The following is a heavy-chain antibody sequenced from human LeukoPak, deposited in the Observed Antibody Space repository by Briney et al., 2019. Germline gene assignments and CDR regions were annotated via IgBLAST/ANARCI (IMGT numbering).Heavy chain of an antibody. Sequence: PGGSLRLSCAASGFTFSSYSMNWVRQAPGKGLEWVSYISSSSSTIYYADSVKGRFTISRDNAKNSLYLQMNSLRAEDTAVYYCARGSDGQQLEPDYWGQGTLVTVSS. CDR2: ISSSSSTI. CDR1: GFTFSSYS. V-gene: IGHV3-48*01. D-gene: IGHD6-13*01. J-gene: IGHJ4*02. CDR3: ARGSDGQQLEPDY.